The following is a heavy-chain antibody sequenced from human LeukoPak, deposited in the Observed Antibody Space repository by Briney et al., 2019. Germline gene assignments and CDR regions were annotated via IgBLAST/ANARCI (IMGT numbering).Heavy chain of an antibody. J-gene: IGHJ4*02. Sequence: PGGSLRLSCAASGFAFSSYAMHWVRQAPGKGLEWVANIKGDGSEKYYADSVKGRFTISKNNALNSLFLQLSSLRAEDTAVYYCATWVQEWSLDYWGQGTLVTVSS. CDR2: IKGDGSEK. V-gene: IGHV3-7*01. D-gene: IGHD2-8*01. CDR1: GFAFSSYA. CDR3: ATWVQEWSLDY.